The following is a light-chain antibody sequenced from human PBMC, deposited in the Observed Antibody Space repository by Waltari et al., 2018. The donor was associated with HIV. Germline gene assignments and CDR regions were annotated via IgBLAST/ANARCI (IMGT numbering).Light chain of an antibody. CDR1: SSDVGSYNL. Sequence: QSALTQPASVSGSPGQSITISCTGTSSDVGSYNLVSWYQQHPGKAPKLMIYEVSKRPSVVSRRFAGSKSDNTASLTISGLQAEDEADYYCCSYAGSSTYVFGTGTKVTVL. J-gene: IGLJ1*01. V-gene: IGLV2-23*02. CDR3: CSYAGSSTYV. CDR2: EVS.